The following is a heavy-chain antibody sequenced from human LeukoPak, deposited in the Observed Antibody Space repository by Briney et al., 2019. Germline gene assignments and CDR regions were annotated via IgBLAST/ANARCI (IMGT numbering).Heavy chain of an antibody. Sequence: SVKASCKASGGTFSNHAISWVRQAPGQGLEWMGRIILILGIANYALKFQGRVTITADKSTSTAYMELSSLRSEDTAVYYCARESSYNGDSGYFDYWGQGTLVTVSS. CDR3: ARESSYNGDSGYFDY. J-gene: IGHJ4*02. V-gene: IGHV1-69*04. CDR2: IILILGIA. D-gene: IGHD4-17*01. CDR1: GGTFSNHA.